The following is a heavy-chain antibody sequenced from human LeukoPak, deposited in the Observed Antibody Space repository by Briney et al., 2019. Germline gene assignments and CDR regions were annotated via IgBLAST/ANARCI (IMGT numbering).Heavy chain of an antibody. Sequence: PGGSLRLSCAASGFNFSSYWMSWVRQAPGKGLEWVANIKQDGSEKYYVASVKGRFTISRDNAKNSLYLQMNSLRAEDTAVYYCAKFVGRNRWFDPWGQGTLVTVSS. J-gene: IGHJ5*02. CDR2: IKQDGSEK. CDR1: GFNFSSYW. D-gene: IGHD1-1*01. V-gene: IGHV3-7*03. CDR3: AKFVGRNRWFDP.